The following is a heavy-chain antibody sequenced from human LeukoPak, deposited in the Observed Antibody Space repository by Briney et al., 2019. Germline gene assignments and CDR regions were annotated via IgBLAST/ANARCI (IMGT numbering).Heavy chain of an antibody. CDR3: ARTYSGSYRPFDY. CDR2: MNPNSGNT. D-gene: IGHD1-26*01. J-gene: IGHJ4*02. V-gene: IGHV1-8*03. Sequence: ASVKVSCKASGGTFSSYAISWVRQAPGQGLEWMGWMNPNSGNTGYAQKFQGRVTITRNTSISIAYMELSSLRSEDTAVYYCARTYSGSYRPFDYWGQGTLVTVSS. CDR1: GGTFSSYA.